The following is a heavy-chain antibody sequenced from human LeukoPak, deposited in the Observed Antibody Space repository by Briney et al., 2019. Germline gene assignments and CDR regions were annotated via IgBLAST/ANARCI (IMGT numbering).Heavy chain of an antibody. V-gene: IGHV4-39*07. J-gene: IGHJ6*03. CDR3: ARGPGEREVLSTYYYYYYMDV. Sequence: PSETLSLTCTVSGGSISSSSYYWGWIRQPPGKGLEWIGSIYYSGSTYYNPSLKSRVTISVDRSKNQFSLKLSSVTAADTAVYYCARGPGEREVLSTYYYYYYMDVWGKGTTVTVSS. CDR2: IYYSGST. D-gene: IGHD3-10*01. CDR1: GGSISSSSYY.